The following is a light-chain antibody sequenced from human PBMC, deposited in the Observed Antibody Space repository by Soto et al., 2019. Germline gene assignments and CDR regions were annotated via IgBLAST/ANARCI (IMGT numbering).Light chain of an antibody. Sequence: SYELTQPPSVSVSPGQTASITCSGDKLGDKYACWYQQKPGQSPVLVIYQDSKRPSGIPERFSGSNSGNTATLTFSGTQAMDEADYYCQAWDSSTADVVFGGGTKLTVL. J-gene: IGLJ2*01. V-gene: IGLV3-1*01. CDR2: QDS. CDR3: QAWDSSTADVV. CDR1: KLGDKY.